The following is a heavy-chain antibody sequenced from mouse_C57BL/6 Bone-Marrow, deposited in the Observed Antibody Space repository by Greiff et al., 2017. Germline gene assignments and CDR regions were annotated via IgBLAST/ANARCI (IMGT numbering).Heavy chain of an antibody. Sequence: VQLQQSGPELVKPGASVKISCKASGYTFTDYYMNWVKQSHGKSLEWIGDINPNNGGTSYNQKFKGKATLTVDKSSSTAYMELRSLTSEDSAVYYCARRRGGNYVDWYFDVWGTGTTVTVSS. J-gene: IGHJ1*03. D-gene: IGHD2-1*01. CDR1: GYTFTDYY. CDR2: INPNNGGT. V-gene: IGHV1-26*01. CDR3: ARRRGGNYVDWYFDV.